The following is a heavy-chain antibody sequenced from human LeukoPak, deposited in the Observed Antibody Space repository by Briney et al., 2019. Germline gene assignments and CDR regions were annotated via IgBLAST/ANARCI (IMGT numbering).Heavy chain of an antibody. CDR1: GGSISSSNW. V-gene: IGHV4-4*02. CDR3: ARAFTSLYCSSTSCYAVDAWFDP. CDR2: IYHSGST. D-gene: IGHD2-2*01. J-gene: IGHJ5*02. Sequence: PSGTLSLTCAVSGGSISSSNWWSWVRQPPGKGLEWIGEIYHSGSTNYNPSLKSRVTISVDKSKNQFSLKLSSVTAADTAVYYCARAFTSLYCSSTSCYAVDAWFDPWGQGTLVTVSS.